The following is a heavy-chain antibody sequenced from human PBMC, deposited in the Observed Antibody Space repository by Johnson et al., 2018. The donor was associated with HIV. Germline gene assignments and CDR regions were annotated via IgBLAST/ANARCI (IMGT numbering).Heavy chain of an antibody. CDR3: AREMNAGNDAFDI. Sequence: VLLLESGGGVVQPGRSLRLSCAASGFTFSSYAMHWVRQAPGKGLEWVAVISYDGSNKYYADSVKGRFTISRDNSKNTLYLQMNSLRAEDTAVYYCAREMNAGNDAFDIWGQGTMVTVSS. V-gene: IGHV3-30*04. CDR1: GFTFSSYA. CDR2: ISYDGSNK. J-gene: IGHJ3*02.